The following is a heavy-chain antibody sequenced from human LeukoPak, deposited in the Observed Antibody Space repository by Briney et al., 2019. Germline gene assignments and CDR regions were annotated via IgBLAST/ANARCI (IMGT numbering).Heavy chain of an antibody. V-gene: IGHV1-24*01. D-gene: IGHD4-17*01. CDR3: ATASTDGDLLWYFDY. J-gene: IGHJ4*02. CDR1: GYTLTELS. CDR2: FDPEDGET. Sequence: ASVKVSCKVSGYTLTELSMHWVRHAPGKGLELMGGFDPEDGETIYAQKFQGRVTMTEDTSTDTAYMELSSLRSEDTAVYYCATASTDGDLLWYFDYWGQGTLVTVSS.